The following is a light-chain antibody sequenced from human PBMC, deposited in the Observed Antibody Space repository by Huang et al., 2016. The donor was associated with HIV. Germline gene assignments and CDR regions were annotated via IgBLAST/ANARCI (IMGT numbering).Light chain of an antibody. V-gene: IGKV1-5*03. CDR1: QSISSW. Sequence: DIQMTQSPSTLSAYVGDRVNITCRASQSISSWLAWYQQKPGKAPKLLIYKSSTLEDGVPSRFSGSASGTEVTLTISSLQPDDFATYYCQQYKNYWTFGQGTKVEIK. CDR2: KSS. J-gene: IGKJ1*01. CDR3: QQYKNYWT.